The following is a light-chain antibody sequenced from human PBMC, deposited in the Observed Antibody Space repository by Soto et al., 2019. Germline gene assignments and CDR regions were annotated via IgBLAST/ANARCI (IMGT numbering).Light chain of an antibody. V-gene: IGKV3-15*01. CDR1: ESVRSD. CDR2: AGS. Sequence: ERVMTQSPVTLSVTPGTSATLTCRASESVRSDLAWYQQKPGQAPRLLIYAGSIWDADVPDRFSGSGSGTEFTLTISNLQSEDSAVYYCQQYNDWPTITFGQGTRLETK. CDR3: QQYNDWPTIT. J-gene: IGKJ5*01.